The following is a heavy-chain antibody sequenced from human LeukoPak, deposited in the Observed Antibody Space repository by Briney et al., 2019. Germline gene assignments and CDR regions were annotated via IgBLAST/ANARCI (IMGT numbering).Heavy chain of an antibody. CDR1: GFTVSSNY. D-gene: IGHD1-26*01. CDR3: ARIVGATTDYFDY. CDR2: ISSSSSYI. Sequence: GGSLRHSCAASGFTVSSNYMSWVRQAPGKGLEWVSSISSSSSYIYYADSVKGRFTISRDNAKNSLYLQMNSLRAEDTAVYYCARIVGATTDYFDYWGQGTLVTVSS. J-gene: IGHJ4*02. V-gene: IGHV3-21*01.